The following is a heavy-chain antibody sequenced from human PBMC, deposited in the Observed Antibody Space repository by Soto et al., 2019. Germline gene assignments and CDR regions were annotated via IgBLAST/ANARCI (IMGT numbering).Heavy chain of an antibody. D-gene: IGHD1-26*01. V-gene: IGHV4-31*03. Sequence: LSLTCTVSGGSISSGGYYWSWIRQHPGKGLEWIGYIYYSGSTYYNPSLKSRVTISVDTSKNQFSLKLSSVTAADTAVYYCAREDRIRGSYYFDYWGQGTLVTVSS. CDR1: GGSISSGGYY. CDR3: AREDRIRGSYYFDY. CDR2: IYYSGST. J-gene: IGHJ4*02.